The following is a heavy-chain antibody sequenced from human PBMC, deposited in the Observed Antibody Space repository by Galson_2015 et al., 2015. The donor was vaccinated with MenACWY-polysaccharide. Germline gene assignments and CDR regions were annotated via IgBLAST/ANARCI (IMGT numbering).Heavy chain of an antibody. J-gene: IGHJ4*02. V-gene: IGHV3-7*01. CDR3: ARDNWMCGSWCVTFDS. D-gene: IGHD2-15*01. CDR2: MNQDGSDK. CDR1: GFTFSNYW. Sequence: SLRLSCAASGFTFSNYWMNWVRQAPGKGLEWVANMNQDGSDKRYAESVRGRFTISRDNGKSSLFLQMISLRAEDTALYYCARDNWMCGSWCVTFDSWGQGALVTVSS.